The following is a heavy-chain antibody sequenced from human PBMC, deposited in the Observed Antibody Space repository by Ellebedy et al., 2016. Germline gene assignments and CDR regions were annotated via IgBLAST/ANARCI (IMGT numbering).Heavy chain of an antibody. D-gene: IGHD3-10*01. J-gene: IGHJ4*02. Sequence: SETLSLTCTVSGGSISTGSYWVWIRQPPGKGLEWIGSIYYDGSTYYNPSLKSRVTISVATSKKQFSLRLNSVTAADTAIYYCARAQRDYGSGSLDYWGQGTLVTVSS. CDR3: ARAQRDYGSGSLDY. V-gene: IGHV4-39*07. CDR2: IYYDGST. CDR1: GGSISTGSY.